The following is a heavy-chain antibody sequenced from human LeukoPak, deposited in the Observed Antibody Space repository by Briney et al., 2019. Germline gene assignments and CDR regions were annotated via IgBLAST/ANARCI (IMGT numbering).Heavy chain of an antibody. V-gene: IGHV3-7*01. J-gene: IGHJ4*02. CDR2: IKQDGSEK. CDR3: ARDEDTPYFDY. D-gene: IGHD2-15*01. Sequence: PGESLRLSCAASGFTFSSNWMSWVRQAPGKGLEWVANIKQDGSEKYYVDSVKGRFTISRDNAKNSLYLQMNSLRAEDTAVYFCARDEDTPYFDYWGQGTLVTVSS. CDR1: GFTFSSNW.